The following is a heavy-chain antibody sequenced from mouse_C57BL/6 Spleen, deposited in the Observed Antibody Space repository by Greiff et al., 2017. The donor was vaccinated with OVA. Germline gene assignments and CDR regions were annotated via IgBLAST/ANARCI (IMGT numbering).Heavy chain of an antibody. CDR2: IDPEDGET. J-gene: IGHJ2*01. V-gene: IGHV14-2*01. CDR1: GYTFTSYW. CDR3: ARDYYGSRGY. Sequence: VQLQQPGAELVKPGASVKLSCKASGYTFTSYWMHWVKQRPGRGLEWIGRIDPEDGETKYAPKFQGKATITADTSSNTAYLQLSSLTSEDTAVYYCARDYYGSRGYWGQGTTLTVSS. D-gene: IGHD1-1*01.